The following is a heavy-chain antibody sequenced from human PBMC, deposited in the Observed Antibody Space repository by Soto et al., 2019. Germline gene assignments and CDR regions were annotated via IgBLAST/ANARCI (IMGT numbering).Heavy chain of an antibody. V-gene: IGHV3-48*02. CDR1: GFTFSSYS. CDR3: VRVLVGYGDYMIGWYFDL. J-gene: IGHJ2*01. Sequence: EVQLVESGGGLVQPGGSLRLSCAASGFTFSSYSMNWVRQAPGKGLEWVSYISSSSSTIYYADSVKGRFTISRDNAKNSLYLQMNSLRDEDTAVYYCVRVLVGYGDYMIGWYFDLWGRGTLVTVSS. CDR2: ISSSSSTI. D-gene: IGHD4-17*01.